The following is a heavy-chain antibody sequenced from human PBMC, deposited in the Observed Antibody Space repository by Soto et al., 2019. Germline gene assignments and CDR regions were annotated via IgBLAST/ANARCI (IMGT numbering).Heavy chain of an antibody. CDR3: ARVQRTDLGEYDSSGYPPPLFDY. Sequence: QVQLVQSGAEVKKPGSSVKVSCKASGGTFSSYAISWVRQAPGQGIEWMGGIIPIFGTANYAQKFQGRVTNTADESTSTAYMELSSLRSEDTAVYYCARVQRTDLGEYDSSGYPPPLFDYWGQGTLVTVSS. CDR1: GGTFSSYA. V-gene: IGHV1-69*01. J-gene: IGHJ4*02. CDR2: IIPIFGTA. D-gene: IGHD3-22*01.